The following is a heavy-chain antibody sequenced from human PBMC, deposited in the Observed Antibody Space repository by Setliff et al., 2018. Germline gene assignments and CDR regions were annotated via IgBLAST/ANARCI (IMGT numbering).Heavy chain of an antibody. CDR2: IYTSGST. V-gene: IGHV4-61*02. CDR3: ARAFTYYNFWSGYGYGMDV. J-gene: IGHJ6*02. D-gene: IGHD3-3*01. Sequence: SETLSLTCTVSGGSISSGSYYWSWIRQPAGKGLEWIGRIYTSGSTNYNPSLKSRVTISVDTSKNQFPLKLSSVTAADTAVYYCARAFTYYNFWSGYGYGMDVWGQGTTVTVSS. CDR1: GGSISSGSYY.